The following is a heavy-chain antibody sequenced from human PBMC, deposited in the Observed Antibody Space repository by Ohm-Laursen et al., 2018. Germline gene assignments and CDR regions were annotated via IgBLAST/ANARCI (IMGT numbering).Heavy chain of an antibody. J-gene: IGHJ4*02. V-gene: IGHV2-5*04. CDR1: GFSLSTSGVG. D-gene: IGHD3-22*01. CDR3: VHLRDYYDSSGVLDY. Sequence: PTQTLTLTCTFSGFSLSTSGVGVVWIRQPPGKALEWLALIYWNDDKRYSPSLKSRLTITKDTPKNQVVLTMTNMDPVDTGTYYCVHLRDYYDSSGVLDYWGQGTLVTVSS. CDR2: IYWNDDK.